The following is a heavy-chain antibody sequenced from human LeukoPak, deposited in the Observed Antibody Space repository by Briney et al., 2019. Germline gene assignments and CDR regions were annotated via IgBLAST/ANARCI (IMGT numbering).Heavy chain of an antibody. D-gene: IGHD1-26*01. CDR3: ARGGAQGMDV. CDR1: GFTFSDYY. V-gene: IGHV3-11*01. CDR2: ISGVASNI. J-gene: IGHJ6*02. Sequence: GGSLRLSCAASGFTFSDYYMTWIRQAPGKGLEWVSYISGVASNIYYADSVKGRFTISGDNAKNSVYLQMNSLRAEDTAVYYCARGGAQGMDVWGQGTTVTVSS.